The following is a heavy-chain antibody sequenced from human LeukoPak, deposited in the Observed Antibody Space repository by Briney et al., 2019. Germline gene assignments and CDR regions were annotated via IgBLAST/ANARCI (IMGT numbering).Heavy chain of an antibody. CDR3: ARDRTKHTVTTHFDY. V-gene: IGHV4-38-2*02. Sequence: SETLSLTCTVSGYSISSGYYWGWIRQPPGKGLEWIGSIYYRGSTDYNPSLKSRVSISVDTSNNQLSLRLDSVTAADTAVYYCARDRTKHTVTTHFDYWGQGSLVVVSS. CDR2: IYYRGST. J-gene: IGHJ4*02. CDR1: GYSISSGYY. D-gene: IGHD4-17*01.